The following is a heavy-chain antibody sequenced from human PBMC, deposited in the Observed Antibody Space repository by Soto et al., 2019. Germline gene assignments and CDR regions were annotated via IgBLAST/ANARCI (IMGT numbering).Heavy chain of an antibody. V-gene: IGHV5-51*03. D-gene: IGHD2-15*01. J-gene: IGHJ6*02. CDR3: ARMGFSGGGYLSYYYYGMDV. CDR2: IYPGDSGT. CDR1: GYSFTNYW. Sequence: EVQLVQSGAEVKEPEESLKISCKGSGYSFTNYWIGWVRQMSGKGLEWMAIIYPGDSGTRYSPSFQGQVTISADKSISTAYLQWSSLKASDTAMYYCARMGFSGGGYLSYYYYGMDVWGQGTTVTVSS.